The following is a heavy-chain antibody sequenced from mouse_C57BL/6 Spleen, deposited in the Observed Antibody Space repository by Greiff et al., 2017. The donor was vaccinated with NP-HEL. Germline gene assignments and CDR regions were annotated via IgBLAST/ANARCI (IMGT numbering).Heavy chain of an antibody. Sequence: QVQLQQPGAELVKPGASVKMSCKASGYTFTSYWITWVKQRPGQGLEWIGDIYPGSGSTNYNEKFKSKATLTVDTSSSTAYMQLSSLTSEDSAVYYCARSHYGSSYVDSGFAYWGQGTLVTVSA. J-gene: IGHJ3*01. CDR3: ARSHYGSSYVDSGFAY. CDR1: GYTFTSYW. D-gene: IGHD1-1*01. CDR2: IYPGSGST. V-gene: IGHV1-55*01.